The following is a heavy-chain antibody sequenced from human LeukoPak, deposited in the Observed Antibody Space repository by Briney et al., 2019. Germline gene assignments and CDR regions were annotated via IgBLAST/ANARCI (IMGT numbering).Heavy chain of an antibody. Sequence: SQTLSLTCAISGDSVSSNSAAWNWIRQSTSRGLEWLGRTYYRSKWYNDYAVSVKSRITINPDTSKNQFSLQLNSVTPEDTAVYYCARERLTMVRGVIDYWGQGTLVTVSS. CDR2: TYYRSKWYN. CDR3: ARERLTMVRGVIDY. J-gene: IGHJ4*02. D-gene: IGHD3-10*01. V-gene: IGHV6-1*01. CDR1: GDSVSSNSAA.